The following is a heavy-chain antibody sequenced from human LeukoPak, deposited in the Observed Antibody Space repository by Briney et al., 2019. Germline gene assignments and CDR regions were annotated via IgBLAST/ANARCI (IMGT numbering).Heavy chain of an antibody. V-gene: IGHV3-53*01. D-gene: IGHD6-19*01. CDR2: ISNDGDT. J-gene: IGHJ4*02. CDR1: GFTVSSNY. CDR3: AGDKTTGGWYEFDY. Sequence: GGSLRLSCAAPGFTVSSNYMSWVRQGPGKGLECVSVISNDGDTYYADSVKGRFTISRDTSKNTVSLQMNSLRAEDTAVYYCAGDKTTGGWYEFDYWGQGTLVTVSS.